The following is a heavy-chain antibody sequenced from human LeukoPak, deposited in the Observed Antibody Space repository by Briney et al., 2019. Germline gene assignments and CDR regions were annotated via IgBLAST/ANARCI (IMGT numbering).Heavy chain of an antibody. CDR2: IYYSGST. CDR3: ARVVGATAYFDY. J-gene: IGHJ4*02. CDR1: GGSISSGDYY. Sequence: SQTLSLTXTVSGGSISSGDYYWSWIRQPPGKGLEWIGYIYYSGSTYYNPSLKSRVTISVDTSKNQFSLKLSSVTAADTAVYYCARVVGATAYFDYWGQGTLVTVSS. V-gene: IGHV4-30-4*08. D-gene: IGHD1-26*01.